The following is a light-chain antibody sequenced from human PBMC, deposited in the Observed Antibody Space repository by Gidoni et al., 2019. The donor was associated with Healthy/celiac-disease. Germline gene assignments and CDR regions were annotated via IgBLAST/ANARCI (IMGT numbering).Light chain of an antibody. Sequence: DSVMTQSPLSLPVTPGEPASISCRSSQSLLHSNGYNYLDWYLQKPWQSPQLLIYLGSNRASGVPDRFSGSGSGTDFTLKISRVEAEDVGVYYCMQALQTPRTFGQGTKVEIK. V-gene: IGKV2-28*01. CDR2: LGS. CDR1: QSLLHSNGYNY. J-gene: IGKJ1*01. CDR3: MQALQTPRT.